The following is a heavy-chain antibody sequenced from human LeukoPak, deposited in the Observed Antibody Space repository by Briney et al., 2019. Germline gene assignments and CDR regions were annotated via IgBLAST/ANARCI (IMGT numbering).Heavy chain of an antibody. CDR3: ARRDPTLAALGAFDL. D-gene: IGHD4-23*01. CDR1: GFTFSNYS. Sequence: GGSLRLSCAASGFTFSNYSMNWVRQAPGKGLEWVSSISSSSSYIYYADSVKGRFTISRDNAKNSLYLQMNSLRAEDTAVYYCARRDPTLAALGAFDLWGQGTMVTVSS. V-gene: IGHV3-21*01. J-gene: IGHJ3*01. CDR2: ISSSSSYI.